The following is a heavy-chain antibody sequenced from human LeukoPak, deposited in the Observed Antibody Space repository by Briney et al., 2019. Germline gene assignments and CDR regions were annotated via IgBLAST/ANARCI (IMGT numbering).Heavy chain of an antibody. CDR1: GGSINNYY. CDR3: ARDMGGSLGPFDY. Sequence: SETLSLTCAVSGGSINNYYWSWIRQPPGKGMEWIGYIYDSGSTNYNPSLQSRVTTSLDTSKNQVSLELSSVTAADTAVYYCARDMGGSLGPFDYWGQGTLVTVSS. D-gene: IGHD1-26*01. J-gene: IGHJ4*02. V-gene: IGHV4-59*01. CDR2: IYDSGST.